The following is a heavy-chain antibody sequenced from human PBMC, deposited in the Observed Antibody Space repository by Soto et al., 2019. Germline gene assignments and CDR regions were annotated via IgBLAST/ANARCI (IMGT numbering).Heavy chain of an antibody. D-gene: IGHD1-20*01. V-gene: IGHV4-59*01. CDR2: IYYSGST. Sequence: SETLSLTCPVSGGSISSYYWSWIRQPPGKGLEWIGYIYYSGSTNYNPSLKSRVTISVDTSKNQFSLKLSSVTAADTAVYYCARGGRTPRVRYYFDYWGQGTLVTVSS. CDR1: GGSISSYY. CDR3: ARGGRTPRVRYYFDY. J-gene: IGHJ4*02.